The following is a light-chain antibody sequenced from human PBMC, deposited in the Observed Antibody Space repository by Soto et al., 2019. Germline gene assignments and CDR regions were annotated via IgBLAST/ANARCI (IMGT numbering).Light chain of an antibody. CDR3: QQYGIPPCT. CDR1: QSVTANY. CDR2: AAS. J-gene: IGKJ1*01. V-gene: IGKV3-20*01. Sequence: EIALTQSPGTLSLSPGERATLSCRASQSVTANYLAWYQQQPGQAPRLLIYAASIGATGIPDRFSGSGSGTDFTLTISRLQPEDFAVYYCQQYGIPPCTFGRGTKVEIK.